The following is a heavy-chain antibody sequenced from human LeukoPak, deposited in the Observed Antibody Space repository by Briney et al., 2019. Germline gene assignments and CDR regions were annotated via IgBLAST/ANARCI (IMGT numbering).Heavy chain of an antibody. Sequence: SQTLSLTCAISGDSVSSNSAAWNWIRQSPSRGLEWLGRTYYRSKWYNDYAVSVKSRITINPDTSKNQFSLKLSSVTAADTAVYYCARSRVVGDPIDYWGQGTLVTVSS. D-gene: IGHD2-15*01. CDR2: TYYRSKWYN. J-gene: IGHJ4*02. V-gene: IGHV6-1*01. CDR3: ARSRVVGDPIDY. CDR1: GDSVSSNSAA.